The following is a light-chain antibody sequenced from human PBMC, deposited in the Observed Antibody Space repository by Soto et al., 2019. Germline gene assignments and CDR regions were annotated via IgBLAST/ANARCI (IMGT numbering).Light chain of an antibody. J-gene: IGLJ2*01. V-gene: IGLV1-40*01. CDR1: RSNIGAGYA. CDR3: QSYDTSLSASV. CDR2: DNT. Sequence: QSVLTQPPSVSGAPGQRVTISCTGSRSNIGAGYAVHWYQQLPGTAPKLLIYDNTNRPSGVPDRFSASESGTSASLAITGLQSEDEADYYGQSYDTSLSASVFGGGTKLTVL.